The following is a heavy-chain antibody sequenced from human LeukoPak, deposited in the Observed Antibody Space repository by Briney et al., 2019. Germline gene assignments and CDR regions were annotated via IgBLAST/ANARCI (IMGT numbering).Heavy chain of an antibody. J-gene: IGHJ4*02. CDR1: GYTLTGYY. CDR2: INAGNGNT. V-gene: IGHV1-3*01. Sequence: ASVKVSCKASGYTLTGYYMHWVRQAPGQRLEWMGWINAGNGNTKYSQKFQGRVTITRDTSASTAYMELSSLRSEDTAVFYCARGPGIAAAGTNWGQGTLVTVSS. CDR3: ARGPGIAAAGTN. D-gene: IGHD6-13*01.